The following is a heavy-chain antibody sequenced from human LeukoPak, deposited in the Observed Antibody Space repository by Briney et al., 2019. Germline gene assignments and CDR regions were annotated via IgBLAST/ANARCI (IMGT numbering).Heavy chain of an antibody. V-gene: IGHV3-48*01. J-gene: IGHJ3*02. D-gene: IGHD2-15*01. Sequence: GGSLRLSCVGSGFTFSNYLMNWVRPAPGKGLEWVSFINSTGGTIYYADAVKGRFTVSRDNAKHSLLLQMNSLRAEDTALYYCARGYSRAAFDIWGQGTMVTVSS. CDR3: ARGYSRAAFDI. CDR2: INSTGGTI. CDR1: GFTFSNYL.